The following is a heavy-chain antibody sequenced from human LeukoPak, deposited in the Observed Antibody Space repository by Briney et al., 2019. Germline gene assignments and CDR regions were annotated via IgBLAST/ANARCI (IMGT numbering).Heavy chain of an antibody. V-gene: IGHV4-59*01. CDR1: GGSISSYY. CDR3: ARGGSGSYFYYYYYMDV. J-gene: IGHJ6*03. D-gene: IGHD3-10*01. CDR2: IYYSGST. Sequence: PSETLSLTCTVSGGSISSYYWSWIRQPPGKGLEGIGYIYYSGSTNYNPSLKSRVTISVDTSKNQFSLKLSSVTAADTAVYYCARGGSGSYFYYYYYMDVWGKGTTVTVSS.